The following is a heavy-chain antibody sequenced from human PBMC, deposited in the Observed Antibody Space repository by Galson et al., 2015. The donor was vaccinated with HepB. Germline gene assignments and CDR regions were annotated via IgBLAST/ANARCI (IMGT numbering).Heavy chain of an antibody. Sequence: SVKVSCKASGYTFTSYGISWVRQAPGQGLRGRGWISAYNRNTNYAPKLQGRVTMTTDTSTSTAYMELRSLRSDDTAVYYRARARYNWNYWGQGTLVTVSS. CDR2: ISAYNRNT. D-gene: IGHD1-20*01. J-gene: IGHJ4*02. V-gene: IGHV1-18*01. CDR1: GYTFTSYG. CDR3: ARARYNWNY.